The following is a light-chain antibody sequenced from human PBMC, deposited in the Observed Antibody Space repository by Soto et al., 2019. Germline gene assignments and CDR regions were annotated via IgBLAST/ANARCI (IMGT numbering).Light chain of an antibody. J-gene: IGKJ3*01. CDR3: KKYEILPFT. Sequence: EIVLTQSPGTLSLSPGEGATLSCRASQSVDYTYLAWFQQKPGQAPRLLIYGASTRATYIPDRFSGSGSGTDVTLAISGLEPEDSAVCYCKKYEILPFTFGPGTKVDIK. CDR1: QSVDYTY. V-gene: IGKV3-20*01. CDR2: GAS.